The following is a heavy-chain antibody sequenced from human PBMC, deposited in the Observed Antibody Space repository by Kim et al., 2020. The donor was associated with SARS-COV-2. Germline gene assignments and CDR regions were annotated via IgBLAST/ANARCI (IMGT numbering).Heavy chain of an antibody. J-gene: IGHJ6*02. CDR2: TYYRSKWYN. CDR3: ARDVDGMDV. Sequence: SPSRGLEWLGRTYYRSKWYNDYAVSVKSRITINPDTSKNQFSLQLNSVTPEDTAVYYCARDVDGMDVWGQGTTVTVSS. V-gene: IGHV6-1*01. D-gene: IGHD2-15*01.